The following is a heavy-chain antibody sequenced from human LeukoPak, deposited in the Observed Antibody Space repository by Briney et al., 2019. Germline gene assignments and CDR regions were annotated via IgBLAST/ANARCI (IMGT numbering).Heavy chain of an antibody. J-gene: IGHJ4*02. CDR1: GFTFSSYA. Sequence: GGSLRLSCAASGFTFSSYAMSWVRQAPGKGLEWVSAISGSGGSTYYADSVKGRFTISRDNSKNTLYLQMNSLRAEDTAVYYCAKAKWLVRGVIGYFDYWGQGTLVTVSS. V-gene: IGHV3-23*01. CDR3: AKAKWLVRGVIGYFDY. CDR2: ISGSGGST. D-gene: IGHD3-10*01.